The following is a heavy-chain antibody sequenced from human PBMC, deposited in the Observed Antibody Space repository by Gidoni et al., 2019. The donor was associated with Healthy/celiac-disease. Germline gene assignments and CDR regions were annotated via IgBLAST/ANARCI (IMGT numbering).Heavy chain of an antibody. CDR3: AREGSYYDSSGYLGGYFDL. CDR2: IGTAGDT. D-gene: IGHD3-22*01. J-gene: IGHJ2*01. CDR1: GFTFSRYD. V-gene: IGHV3-13*01. Sequence: EVPLVESGGGLVQPVGSLRLSCSASGFTFSRYDMHWVRQATGKGLEWVSAIGTAGDTYYPGAVKGRFTISRENAKNSLYLQMNSLRAGDTAVYYCAREGSYYDSSGYLGGYFDLWGRGTLVTVSS.